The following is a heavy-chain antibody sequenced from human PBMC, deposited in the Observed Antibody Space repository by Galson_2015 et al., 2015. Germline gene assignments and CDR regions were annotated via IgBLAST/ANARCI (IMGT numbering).Heavy chain of an antibody. CDR3: ARDFEGFQDASRSWFDP. D-gene: IGHD3-9*01. Sequence: SVKVSCKASGGTFSSYAISWVRQAPGQGLEWMGGIIPIFGTANYAQKFQGRVTITADESTSTAYMELSSLRSEDTAVYYCARDFEGFQDASRSWFDPWGQGTLVTVSS. CDR2: IIPIFGTA. J-gene: IGHJ5*02. V-gene: IGHV1-69*13. CDR1: GGTFSSYA.